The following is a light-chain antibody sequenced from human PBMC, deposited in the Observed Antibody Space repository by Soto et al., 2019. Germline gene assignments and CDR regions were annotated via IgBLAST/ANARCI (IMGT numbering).Light chain of an antibody. CDR2: AAS. Sequence: ETQVTHSPSFLYAPVFDSVPITCRASQDTSRSLGWYQQKPGKAPKLLIYAASSLQSGVPSRFSGSGSGTDFTLTISSLQPEDFATYYCQKSYSTPWTFGKGNKVDI. J-gene: IGKJ1*01. CDR1: QDTSRS. V-gene: IGKV1-39*01. CDR3: QKSYSTPWT.